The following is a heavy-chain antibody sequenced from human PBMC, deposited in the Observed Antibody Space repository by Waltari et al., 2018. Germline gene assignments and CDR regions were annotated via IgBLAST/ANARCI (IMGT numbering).Heavy chain of an antibody. V-gene: IGHV3-33*01. Sequence: QVQLVESGGGVVQPGRSLRLSCAASGFTFSSYDMHWVRQAPGQGLEWVAVIWYDGSNKYYADSLKGRFTISRDNSKNTLYLQMNSLRAEDTAVYYCARELGKYQLLYGSYGMDVWGQGTTVTVSS. J-gene: IGHJ6*02. D-gene: IGHD2-2*02. CDR3: ARELGKYQLLYGSYGMDV. CDR2: IWYDGSNK. CDR1: GFTFSSYD.